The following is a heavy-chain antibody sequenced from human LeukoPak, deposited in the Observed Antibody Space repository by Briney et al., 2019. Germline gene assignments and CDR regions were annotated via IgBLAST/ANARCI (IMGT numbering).Heavy chain of an antibody. J-gene: IGHJ4*02. Sequence: GGSLRLSCSASGFTLSNYWMHWVRQAPGKGLVWVSRINTDGSSTNYADSVKGRFTVSRDNSKNTLYLQMNSLRAEDTAVYYCAKARVWETYFDYWGQGTLVTVSS. V-gene: IGHV3-74*01. CDR2: INTDGSST. CDR1: GFTLSNYW. CDR3: AKARVWETYFDY. D-gene: IGHD1-26*01.